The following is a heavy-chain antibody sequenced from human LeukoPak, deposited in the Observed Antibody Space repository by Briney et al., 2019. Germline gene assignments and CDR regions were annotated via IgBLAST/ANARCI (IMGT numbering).Heavy chain of an antibody. D-gene: IGHD4-11*01. CDR3: AREDPYSLPFDY. V-gene: IGHV3-33*01. J-gene: IGHJ4*02. Sequence: GGSLRLSCAASGFTFSSYGMHWVRQAPGKGLEWVEVIWYDGSNKYYADSVKGRFTISRDNSKNTLYLQMNGLRAEDTAVYYCAREDPYSLPFDYWGQGTLVTVSS. CDR2: IWYDGSNK. CDR1: GFTFSSYG.